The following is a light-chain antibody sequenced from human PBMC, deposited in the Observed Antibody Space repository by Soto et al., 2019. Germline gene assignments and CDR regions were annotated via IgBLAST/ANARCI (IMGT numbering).Light chain of an antibody. V-gene: IGKV3-15*01. CDR3: QQYSTSST. CDR1: QSVSSS. Sequence: EILMTQSPATLSVSPGERATLSCRASQSVSSSLAWYQQKPGQAPRLLIYGASTRATGIPDRFSGSGSGTDFALTISRLEPEDFAVYYCQQYSTSSTCGQGTKWIS. J-gene: IGKJ1*01. CDR2: GAS.